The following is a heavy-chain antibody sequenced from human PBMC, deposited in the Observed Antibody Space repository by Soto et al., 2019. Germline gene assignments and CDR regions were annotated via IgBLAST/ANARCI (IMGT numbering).Heavy chain of an antibody. Sequence: HPGGSLRLSCAASGFTFSSYAMSWVRQAPGKGLEWVSAISGSGGSTYYADSVKGRFTISRDNSKNTLYLQMNSLRAEDTAVYYCANERTQYYYDSSGYYYWGQGTLVTVSS. CDR3: ANERTQYYYDSSGYYY. J-gene: IGHJ4*02. V-gene: IGHV3-23*01. CDR1: GFTFSSYA. CDR2: ISGSGGST. D-gene: IGHD3-22*01.